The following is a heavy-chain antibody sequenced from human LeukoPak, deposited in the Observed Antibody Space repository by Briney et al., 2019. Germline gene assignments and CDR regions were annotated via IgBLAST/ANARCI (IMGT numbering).Heavy chain of an antibody. Sequence: SHTLSLTRTVSGGSISSGGYYWSWIRQHPGKGLEWIGYIYYSGSTYYNPSLKSRVTISVDTSKNQFSLKLSSVTAADTAVYYCARVFRRYYDSSGYSAEYFQHWGQGTLVTVSS. CDR1: GGSISSGGYY. J-gene: IGHJ1*01. CDR2: IYYSGST. V-gene: IGHV4-31*03. CDR3: ARVFRRYYDSSGYSAEYFQH. D-gene: IGHD3-22*01.